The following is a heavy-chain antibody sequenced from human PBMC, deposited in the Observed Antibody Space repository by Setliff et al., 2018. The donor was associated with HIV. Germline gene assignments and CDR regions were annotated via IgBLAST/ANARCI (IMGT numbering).Heavy chain of an antibody. CDR1: GGSIRGGGYY. V-gene: IGHV4-39*01. Sequence: LSLTCTVSGGSIRGGGYYWGWIRQAPGKGLEWIASMIYGGDTWYNPSLKSRVTIYVDTANNEISLRLSSVTAEDTAVYRCARPHSGRGGGAWFDPWGQGIQVTVSS. CDR3: ARPHSGRGGGAWFDP. CDR2: MIYGGDT. J-gene: IGHJ5*02. D-gene: IGHD6-19*01.